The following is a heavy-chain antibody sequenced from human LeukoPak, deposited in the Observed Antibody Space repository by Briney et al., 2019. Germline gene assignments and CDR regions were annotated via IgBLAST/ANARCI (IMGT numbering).Heavy chain of an antibody. CDR3: AIGNRNLYYFAS. D-gene: IGHD1-14*01. CDR1: GYILTEFS. V-gene: IGHV1-24*01. Sequence: ASVKVSCKVSGYILTEFSIHWVRQAPGTGLEWMGGFDPEDDKTNYAEKFQGRVTLTEDTSTNTGYLELSSLRSDDTAVYYCAIGNRNLYYFASWGQGTLVTVSS. CDR2: FDPEDDKT. J-gene: IGHJ4*02.